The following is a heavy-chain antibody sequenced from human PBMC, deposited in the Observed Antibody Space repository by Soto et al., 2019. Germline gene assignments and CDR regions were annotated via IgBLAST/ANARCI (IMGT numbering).Heavy chain of an antibody. CDR2: ISGDGFST. CDR1: GFAFSRHG. CDR3: AREKAAFDAFDI. V-gene: IGHV3-64*01. Sequence: EVQLVESGGGLVQPGGSLRLSCAASGFAFSRHGLHWVRQAPGKGLEYVSAISGDGFSTYYANSVKGRFTISRDNSKNTLYLQMGSLRTEDMAVYYCAREKAAFDAFDIWGQGTMVTVSS. J-gene: IGHJ3*02. D-gene: IGHD2-15*01.